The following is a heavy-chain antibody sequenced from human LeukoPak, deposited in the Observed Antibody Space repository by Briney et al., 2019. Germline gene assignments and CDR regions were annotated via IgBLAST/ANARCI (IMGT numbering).Heavy chain of an antibody. D-gene: IGHD1-1*01. Sequence: GRSLRLSCAASGFTFSSYGMHWVRQAPGKGLEWVAVISYDGSNKYYADSVKGRFTISRDNSKNTLYLQMNSLRAEDTAVYYCAKGTGESGTTWAEYYFDYWGQGTLVTVSS. CDR2: ISYDGSNK. V-gene: IGHV3-30*18. J-gene: IGHJ4*02. CDR1: GFTFSSYG. CDR3: AKGTGESGTTWAEYYFDY.